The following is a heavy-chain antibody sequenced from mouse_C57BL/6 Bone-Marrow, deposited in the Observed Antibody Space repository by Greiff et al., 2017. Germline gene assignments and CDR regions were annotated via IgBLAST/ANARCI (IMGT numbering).Heavy chain of an antibody. D-gene: IGHD2-4*01. Sequence: VQLQQSGPELVKPGASVKISCKASGYAFSSSWMNWVKQRPGKGLEWIGRIYPGDGYTNYNGKFKGKATLTADKSSSTAYMQLSSLTSEDSAVYFCAGDYDEWFAYWGQGTLVTVSA. V-gene: IGHV1-82*01. CDR3: AGDYDEWFAY. CDR1: GYAFSSSW. J-gene: IGHJ3*01. CDR2: IYPGDGYT.